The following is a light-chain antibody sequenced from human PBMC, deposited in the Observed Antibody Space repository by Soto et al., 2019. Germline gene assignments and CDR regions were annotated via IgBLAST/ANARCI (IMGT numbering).Light chain of an antibody. V-gene: IGLV2-14*01. Sequence: QSALTHPASVSGSPVPAITISFTGTSSDGGGYDYVSWYQQYPDKAHKLMIFEVSNRPSGVSNRFSGSKSGNTASLTISGLQTEDEADYYCSAYAGSSVLFGGGTKVPVL. J-gene: IGLJ2*01. CDR3: SAYAGSSVL. CDR2: EVS. CDR1: SSDGGGYDY.